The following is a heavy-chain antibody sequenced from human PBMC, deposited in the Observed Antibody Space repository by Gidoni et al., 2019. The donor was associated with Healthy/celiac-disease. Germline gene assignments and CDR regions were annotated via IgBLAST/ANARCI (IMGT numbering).Heavy chain of an antibody. CDR3: VMVAWFGEPDY. CDR1: GFTFSSYA. Sequence: EVQLVESGGGLVQPGGSLRLSCSASGFTFSSYAMHWVRQAPGKGLEYVSAISSNGGRTYYADSVKGRFTIYRDNSKNTLYLQMSSLRAEDTAVYYCVMVAWFGEPDYWGQGTLVTVSS. J-gene: IGHJ4*02. CDR2: ISSNGGRT. D-gene: IGHD3-10*01. V-gene: IGHV3-64D*06.